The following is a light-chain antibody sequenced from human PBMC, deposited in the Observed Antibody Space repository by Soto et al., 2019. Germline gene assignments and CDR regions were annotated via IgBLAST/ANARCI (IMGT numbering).Light chain of an antibody. CDR2: EVS. V-gene: IGLV2-8*01. CDR1: SSDDGGYNY. Sequence: QSALTQPPSASGSPGQSVTISCTGTSSDDGGYNYVSWYQQHPGKAPKLMIYEVSKRPSGVPDRFSGSKSGNTASLTVSGLQAEDEADYSCSSYADSNNFVLFGGGTKLTVL. CDR3: SSYADSNNFVL. J-gene: IGLJ2*01.